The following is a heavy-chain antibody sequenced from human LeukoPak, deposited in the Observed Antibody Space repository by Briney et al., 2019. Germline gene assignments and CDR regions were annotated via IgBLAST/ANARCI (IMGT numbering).Heavy chain of an antibody. Sequence: GASVKVSCKASGYTFTSYGISWVRQAPGQGLECMGWISAQHGQTEYAPNSQDRVTMTTDTYTNTAYMELRSLRSDDTAVYYCAGSLGYCASNVCYLKYWGQGTLVTVSS. V-gene: IGHV1-18*01. CDR1: GYTFTSYG. CDR2: ISAQHGQT. CDR3: AGSLGYCASNVCYLKY. J-gene: IGHJ4*02. D-gene: IGHD2-8*01.